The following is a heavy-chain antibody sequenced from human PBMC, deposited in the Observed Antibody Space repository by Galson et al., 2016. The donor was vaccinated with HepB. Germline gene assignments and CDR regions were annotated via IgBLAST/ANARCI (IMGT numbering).Heavy chain of an antibody. CDR3: ARDEGFYNGMDV. Sequence: SLTCTVSGGSVSSASHYWSWVRQPTGKGLEWIGYISDSESTNYNPSLKSRVTISRDTSKNQFFLELTSVTAADTAVYYCARDEGFYNGMDVWGQGTTVTVAS. CDR1: GGSVSSASHY. J-gene: IGHJ6*02. V-gene: IGHV4-61*01. D-gene: IGHD2-2*02. CDR2: ISDSEST.